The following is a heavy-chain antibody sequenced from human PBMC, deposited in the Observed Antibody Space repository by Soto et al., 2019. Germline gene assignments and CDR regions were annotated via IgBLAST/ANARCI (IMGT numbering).Heavy chain of an antibody. V-gene: IGHV1-69*02. Sequence: QVQLVQSGAEVKKPGSSVKVSCKTSGGTLDTYTFSWVRQAPGQGLEWVGRFIPILGLTNYAQKFQGRLTFTADKSTSPASMELTGLTSEDTSVYYSAGVRRDYFDSWGQGTLVTVSS. J-gene: IGHJ4*02. D-gene: IGHD3-10*01. CDR1: GGTLDTYT. CDR3: AGVRRDYFDS. CDR2: FIPILGLT.